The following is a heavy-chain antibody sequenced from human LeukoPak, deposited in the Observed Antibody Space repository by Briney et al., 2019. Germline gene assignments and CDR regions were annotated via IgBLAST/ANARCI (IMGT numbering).Heavy chain of an antibody. D-gene: IGHD1-26*01. CDR3: ARGGYSGSYVAY. V-gene: IGHV3-20*04. CDR1: RFIVESYG. Sequence: SGGSLRLSCAASRFIVESYGMSWVRQAPGKGLEWVSGINWNGGSTGYADSVKGRFTISRDNAKNSLYVQMNSLRAEDTALYYCARGGYSGSYVAYWGQGTLVTVSS. CDR2: INWNGGST. J-gene: IGHJ4*02.